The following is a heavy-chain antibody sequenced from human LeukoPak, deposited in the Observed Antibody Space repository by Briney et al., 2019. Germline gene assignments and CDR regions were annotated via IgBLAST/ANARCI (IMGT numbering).Heavy chain of an antibody. J-gene: IGHJ5*02. V-gene: IGHV1-46*01. CDR3: ARDYTRQYCSSTSCYPKNWFDP. D-gene: IGHD2-2*01. Sequence: GASVKVSCKASGYTFTRYYMHWVRQAPGQGLEWMGIINPSGGSTSYAQKFQGRVTMTRDMSTSTVYMELSSLRSEDTAVYYCARDYTRQYCSSTSCYPKNWFDPWGQGTLVTVSS. CDR2: INPSGGST. CDR1: GYTFTRYY.